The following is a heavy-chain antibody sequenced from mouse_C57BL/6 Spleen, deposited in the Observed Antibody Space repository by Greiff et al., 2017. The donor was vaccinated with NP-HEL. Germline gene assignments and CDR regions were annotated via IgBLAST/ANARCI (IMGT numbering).Heavy chain of an antibody. CDR1: GYAFSSSW. V-gene: IGHV1-82*01. Sequence: VQLQQSGPELVKPGASVKISCKASGYAFSSSWMNWVKQRPGKGLEWIGRIYPGDGDTNYNGKFKGKATLTADKSSSTAYMQLSSLTSEDSAVYLCARLLDGYYPDYWGQGTTLTVSS. CDR2: IYPGDGDT. J-gene: IGHJ2*01. D-gene: IGHD2-3*01. CDR3: ARLLDGYYPDY.